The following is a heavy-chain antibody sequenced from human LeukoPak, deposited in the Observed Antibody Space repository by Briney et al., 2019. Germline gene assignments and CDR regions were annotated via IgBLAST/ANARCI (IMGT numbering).Heavy chain of an antibody. V-gene: IGHV4-34*01. D-gene: IGHD1-26*01. J-gene: IGHJ4*02. CDR2: INHSGST. CDR1: GGSFSGYY. Sequence: SETLSLTCAVYGGSFSGYYWSWIRQPPGKGLEWIGEINHSGSTNYNPSLKSRVTISVDTSKNQFSLKLSSVTAADTALYYCARGGEPQETYYFDYWGQGTLVTVSS. CDR3: ARGGEPQETYYFDY.